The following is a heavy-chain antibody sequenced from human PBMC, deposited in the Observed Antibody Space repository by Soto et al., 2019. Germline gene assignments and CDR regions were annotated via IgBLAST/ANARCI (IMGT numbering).Heavy chain of an antibody. Sequence: PSETLSLTCAVYGGSFSGYYWGWIRQPPGKGLEWIGEINHSGSTNYNPSLKSRVTISVDTSKNQFSLKLSSVTAADTAVYYCARALRMVDYWGQGTLVTVSS. D-gene: IGHD2-15*01. V-gene: IGHV4-34*01. CDR3: ARALRMVDY. CDR2: INHSGST. J-gene: IGHJ4*02. CDR1: GGSFSGYY.